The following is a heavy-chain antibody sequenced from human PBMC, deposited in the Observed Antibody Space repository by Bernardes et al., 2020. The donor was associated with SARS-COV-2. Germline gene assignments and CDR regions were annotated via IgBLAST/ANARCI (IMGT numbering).Heavy chain of an antibody. V-gene: IGHV1-24*01. CDR2: FDPEDGET. J-gene: IGHJ6*02. CDR1: GYTLTELS. D-gene: IGHD6-13*01. CDR3: ATTIAAAGTPNYYYYYYGMDV. Sequence: ASVKVSCKVSGYTLTELSMHWVRQAPGKGLEWMGGFDPEDGETIYAQKFQGRVTMTEDTSTDTAYMELSSLRSEDTAVYYCATTIAAAGTPNYYYYYYGMDVWGHGTAVTVSS.